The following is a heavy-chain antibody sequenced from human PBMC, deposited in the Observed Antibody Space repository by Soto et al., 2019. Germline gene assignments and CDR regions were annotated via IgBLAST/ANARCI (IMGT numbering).Heavy chain of an antibody. Sequence: QVQLVQSGAEVKKPGASVKVSCKASGYTFTSYGISWVRQAPGQGLEWMGWIRAYNGNTNYAQKLKGRVTMTTDTPTSTAYMELSILRSNDTAVYYCGRYLPTMDVWGQGTTVTVSS. CDR2: IRAYNGNT. CDR3: GRYLPTMDV. J-gene: IGHJ6*02. CDR1: GYTFTSYG. V-gene: IGHV1-18*01.